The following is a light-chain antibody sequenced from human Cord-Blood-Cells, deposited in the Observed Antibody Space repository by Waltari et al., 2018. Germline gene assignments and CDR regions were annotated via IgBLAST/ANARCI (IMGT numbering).Light chain of an antibody. CDR2: DAS. V-gene: IGKV3-11*01. Sequence: EIVSTQSPATLSLSPGERATLSCRASQSVSSYLAWSQQKPGQAPRLLIYDASNRATGIPARFSGSGSGTDFTRTISSLGPEDFAVYYCQQRSNWPRTFGGGTKVEIK. CDR3: QQRSNWPRT. CDR1: QSVSSY. J-gene: IGKJ4*01.